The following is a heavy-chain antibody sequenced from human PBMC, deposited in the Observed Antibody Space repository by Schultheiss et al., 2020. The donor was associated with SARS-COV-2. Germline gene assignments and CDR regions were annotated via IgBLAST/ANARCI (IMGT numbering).Heavy chain of an antibody. CDR2: ISGSGGST. V-gene: IGHV3-23*01. CDR3: VNGGSYYLSNFDY. D-gene: IGHD1-26*01. CDR1: GFTFSSYA. J-gene: IGHJ4*02. Sequence: GGSLRLSCAASGFTFSSYAMSWVRQAPGKGLEWVSAISGSGGSTYYADSVKGRFTISRDNSKNTLYLQRNNLRAEDTAVYYCVNGGSYYLSNFDYWGQGTLVTVSS.